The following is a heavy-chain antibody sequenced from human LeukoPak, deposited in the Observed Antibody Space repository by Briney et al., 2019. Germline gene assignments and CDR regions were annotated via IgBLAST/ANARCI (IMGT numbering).Heavy chain of an antibody. J-gene: IGHJ4*02. Sequence: ASVKVSCKASGYTFTSYDINWVRQATGQGLEWMGWMNPNSGNTGYAQKFQGRVTMTRNTSISTAYMELSSLRSEDTAVYYCARGFMVRGVRPFDYWGRGTLVTVSS. D-gene: IGHD3-10*01. CDR3: ARGFMVRGVRPFDY. CDR1: GYTFTSYD. V-gene: IGHV1-8*01. CDR2: MNPNSGNT.